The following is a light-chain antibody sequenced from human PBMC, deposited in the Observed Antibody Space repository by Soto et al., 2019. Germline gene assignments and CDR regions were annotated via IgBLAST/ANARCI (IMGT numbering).Light chain of an antibody. CDR1: QDIRKY. CDR3: QQRANWPLT. V-gene: IGKV1-33*01. J-gene: IGKJ4*01. CDR2: DTS. Sequence: DIQMTQSPSSLSASVGDRVTITCQASQDIRKYLNWYQQKPGKAPNLLIYDTSNLETGVPSRFSGSGSGTDFTLIISSLEPEDFAVYYCQQRANWPLTFGGGTKVDIK.